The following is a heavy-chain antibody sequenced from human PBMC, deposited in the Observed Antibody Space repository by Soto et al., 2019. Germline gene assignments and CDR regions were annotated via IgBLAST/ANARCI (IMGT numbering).Heavy chain of an antibody. CDR3: ATSSGWYLDYFDY. Sequence: GGSLRLSCAASGSTFSSYGMHWVRQAPGKGLEWVAVISYDGSNKYYADSVKGRFTISRDNSKNTLYLQMNSLRAEDTAVYYRATSSGWYLDYFDYWGQGTLVTVSS. J-gene: IGHJ4*02. D-gene: IGHD6-19*01. CDR1: GSTFSSYG. V-gene: IGHV3-30*03. CDR2: ISYDGSNK.